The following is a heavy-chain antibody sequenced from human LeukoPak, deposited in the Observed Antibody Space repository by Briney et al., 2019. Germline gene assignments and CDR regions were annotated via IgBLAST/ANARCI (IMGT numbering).Heavy chain of an antibody. J-gene: IGHJ4*02. CDR1: GYTLTELS. CDR2: FDPEDGET. D-gene: IGHD3-3*02. CDR3: AKGHFEMTP. Sequence: ASVKVSCKVSGYTLTELSMHWVRQAPGKGLEWMGGFDPEDGETIYAQKFQGRVTMTRDTSTSTVYMELSSLRSEDTAVYYCAKGHFEMTPWGQGTLVTVSS. V-gene: IGHV1-24*01.